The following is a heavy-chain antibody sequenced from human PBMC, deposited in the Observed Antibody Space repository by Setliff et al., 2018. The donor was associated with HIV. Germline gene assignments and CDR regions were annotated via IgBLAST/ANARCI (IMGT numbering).Heavy chain of an antibody. Sequence: LRLSCAAAGFTFSKAWMSWFRQTPGKGLEWVGRIKSRTVTETTDVAAPVKGRFTISRDDSQNMVYLQMNSLKTEDTAMYYCTRDTAMANYYYYGMDVWGQGTTVTVSS. CDR1: GFTFSKAW. J-gene: IGHJ6*02. D-gene: IGHD5-18*01. CDR3: TRDTAMANYYYYGMDV. CDR2: IKSRTVTETT. V-gene: IGHV3-15*01.